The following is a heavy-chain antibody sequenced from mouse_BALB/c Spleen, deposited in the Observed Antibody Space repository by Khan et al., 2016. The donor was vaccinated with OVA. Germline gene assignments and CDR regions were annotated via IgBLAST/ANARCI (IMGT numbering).Heavy chain of an antibody. Sequence: QVQLKQSGPELKKPGETVKISCKASGYTFTNYGMNWVKQAPGKGLKWMGWINTYTGEPTYGDDLKGRFAFSLETSASTAYLQINNLTNEDTATYFCARVGNYWYFDVWGAGTTVTVSS. J-gene: IGHJ1*01. CDR2: INTYTGEP. CDR1: GYTFTNYG. CDR3: ARVGNYWYFDV. D-gene: IGHD2-1*01. V-gene: IGHV9-3-1*01.